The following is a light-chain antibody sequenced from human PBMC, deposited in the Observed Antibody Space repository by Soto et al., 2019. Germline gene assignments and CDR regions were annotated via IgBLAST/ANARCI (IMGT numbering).Light chain of an antibody. Sequence: DIQMTQSPSTLSASVGDRVTITCRASQSISSWLAWYQQKPGKAPKLLIYDASSLESGVPSRFSGSGSGTEFTRTISSLQHDDFATYYCQQYNSYSGTFGQGTKLEIK. V-gene: IGKV1-5*01. CDR2: DAS. CDR1: QSISSW. J-gene: IGKJ2*01. CDR3: QQYNSYSGT.